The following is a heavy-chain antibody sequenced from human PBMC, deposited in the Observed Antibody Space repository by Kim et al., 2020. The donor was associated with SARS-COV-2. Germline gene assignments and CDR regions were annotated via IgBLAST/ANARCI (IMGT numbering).Heavy chain of an antibody. Sequence: TYDADSVKGRFTISRDNSKNSLYLQMNSLRTEDTALYYCAKGGLYGDYVGYWGQGTLVTVSS. V-gene: IGHV3-43*01. D-gene: IGHD4-17*01. CDR2: T. J-gene: IGHJ4*02. CDR3: AKGGLYGDYVGY.